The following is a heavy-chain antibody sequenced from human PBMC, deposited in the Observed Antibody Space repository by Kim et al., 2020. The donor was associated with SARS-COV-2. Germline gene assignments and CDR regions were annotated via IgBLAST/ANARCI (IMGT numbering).Heavy chain of an antibody. CDR2: GNT. Sequence: GNTHYADSVKGRFTISRDNFKNILSLQMNGLRAEDTAVYYCAKPARSPDSWGQGTLVIVSS. V-gene: IGHV3-23*01. D-gene: IGHD6-6*01. J-gene: IGHJ5*01. CDR3: AKPARSPDS.